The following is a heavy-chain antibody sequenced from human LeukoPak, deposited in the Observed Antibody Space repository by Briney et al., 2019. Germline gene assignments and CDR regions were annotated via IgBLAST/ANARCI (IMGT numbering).Heavy chain of an antibody. CDR2: INWNGDRI. D-gene: IGHD3-3*01. CDR1: GFTFDDYG. CDR3: ARSRITIFGVITRGAFDI. V-gene: IGHV3-20*04. Sequence: GGSLTLSCVASGFTFDDYGMNWVRQAPGKGLEWVAGINWNGDRIVYADSVKGRFTISRDNAKNSLYLQMNSLRAEDTALYYCARSRITIFGVITRGAFDIWGQGTMVTVSS. J-gene: IGHJ3*02.